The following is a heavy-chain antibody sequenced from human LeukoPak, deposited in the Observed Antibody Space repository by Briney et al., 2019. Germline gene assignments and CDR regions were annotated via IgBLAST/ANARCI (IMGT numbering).Heavy chain of an antibody. Sequence: SETLSLTCTVSGGSISGYYWSWIRQPPGKGLEWIGYIYHSGSTYYNPSLKSRVTISVDRSKNQFSLKLSSVTAADTAVYYCARAARRFFDYWGQGTLVTVSS. V-gene: IGHV4-59*12. CDR1: GGSISGYY. CDR3: ARAARRFFDY. CDR2: IYHSGST. J-gene: IGHJ4*02. D-gene: IGHD6-6*01.